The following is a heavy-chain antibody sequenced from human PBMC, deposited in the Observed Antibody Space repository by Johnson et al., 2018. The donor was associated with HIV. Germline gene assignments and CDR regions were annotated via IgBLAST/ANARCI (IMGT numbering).Heavy chain of an antibody. Sequence: VQLVESGGGLVKPGGSLRLSCAASGFTFSTYDMHWVRQAPGKGLEWVSFIGTLFDTQYAGSVKGRFATSRDNYKNSFFLQMNSLRVADTAVHYCARYLSTAYYHSSEDTFYIWGQGTMVTVSS. D-gene: IGHD3-22*01. J-gene: IGHJ3*02. CDR1: GFTFSTYD. CDR2: IGTLFDT. V-gene: IGHV3-13*01. CDR3: ARYLSTAYYHSSEDTFYI.